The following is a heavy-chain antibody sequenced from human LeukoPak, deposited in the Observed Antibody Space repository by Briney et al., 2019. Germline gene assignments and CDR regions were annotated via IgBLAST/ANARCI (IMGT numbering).Heavy chain of an antibody. D-gene: IGHD5-12*01. CDR2: IKSKTDGGTT. Sequence: GGSLRPSCAASGFTFSNAWMSWVRQAPGKGLEWVGRIKSKTDGGTTDYAAPVKGRFTISRDDSKNTLYLQMNSLKTEDTAVYYCTTAGRGATPSPFDYWGQGTLVTVSS. V-gene: IGHV3-15*01. CDR1: GFTFSNAW. CDR3: TTAGRGATPSPFDY. J-gene: IGHJ4*02.